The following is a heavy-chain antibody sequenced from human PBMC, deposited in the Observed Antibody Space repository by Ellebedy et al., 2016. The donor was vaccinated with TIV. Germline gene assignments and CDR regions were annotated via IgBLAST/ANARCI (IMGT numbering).Heavy chain of an antibody. CDR3: ERASNYYDSSGSGY. CDR2: ISGYNGNT. V-gene: IGHV1-18*04. Sequence: AASVKVSCKASGYTFTSYGISWVRQAPGQGLEWMGWISGYNGNTWYAQKLQGRVTMTTDTSTSTAYMELRSLRSDDTAVYYCERASNYYDSSGSGYWGPGTVVTVSS. CDR1: GYTFTSYG. J-gene: IGHJ4*02. D-gene: IGHD3-22*01.